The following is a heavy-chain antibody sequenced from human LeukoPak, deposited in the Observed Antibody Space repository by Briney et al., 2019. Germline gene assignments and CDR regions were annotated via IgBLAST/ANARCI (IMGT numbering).Heavy chain of an antibody. CDR1: GYTFTCYY. D-gene: IGHD2-2*01. V-gene: IGHV1-2*02. CDR3: ARDAYPVVPADDNWFDP. J-gene: IGHJ5*02. CDR2: INPNSGGT. Sequence: ASVKVSCKASGYTFTCYYMHWVRQAPGQGREWMGWINPNSGGTNYAQKFQGRVAMTRDTSISTAYMELSRLRSDDTAVYYCARDAYPVVPADDNWFDPWGQGTLVTVSS.